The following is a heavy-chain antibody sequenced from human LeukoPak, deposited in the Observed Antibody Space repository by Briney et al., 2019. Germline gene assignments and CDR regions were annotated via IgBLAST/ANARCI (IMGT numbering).Heavy chain of an antibody. CDR2: IYYSGST. CDR1: GGSISSYY. V-gene: IGHV4-59*01. Sequence: SETLSLTCTVSGGSISSYYWRWIRQPPGKGLEWIGYIYYSGSTNYNPSLKSRVTISVDTSKNQFSLKLSSVTAADTAVYYCARDRYYYGSGSYYNARDQKHYYYYGMDVWGQGTTVTVSS. J-gene: IGHJ6*02. CDR3: ARDRYYYGSGSYYNARDQKHYYYYGMDV. D-gene: IGHD3-10*01.